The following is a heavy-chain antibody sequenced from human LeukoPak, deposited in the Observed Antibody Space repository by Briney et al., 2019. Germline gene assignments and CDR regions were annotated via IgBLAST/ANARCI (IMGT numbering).Heavy chain of an antibody. V-gene: IGHV4-34*01. D-gene: IGHD1-1*01. CDR3: ARGPTISETGYFDY. CDR1: GGSFSAYY. CDR2: INHRGST. Sequence: SETLSLTCAVYGGSFSAYYWSWIRQSPGKGLEWIAEINHRGSTNYNPSVKSRVSITVDTSKNQFSLKVTSLTAADTAVYYCARGPTISETGYFDYWGQGTVVTVSS. J-gene: IGHJ4*03.